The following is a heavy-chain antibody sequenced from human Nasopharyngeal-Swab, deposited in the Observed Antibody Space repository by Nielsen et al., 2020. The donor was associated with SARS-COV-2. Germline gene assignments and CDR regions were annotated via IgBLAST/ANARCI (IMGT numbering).Heavy chain of an antibody. Sequence: WVRQAPGQGLEWMGRISAYNGHTNYAQIFRGRATMTADTSTNTAYMEMRGLRSDDTAVYYCARDPITGPTFYHYGMAVWGQGTTVTVSS. D-gene: IGHD1-7*01. CDR3: ARDPITGPTFYHYGMAV. CDR2: ISAYNGHT. J-gene: IGHJ6*02. V-gene: IGHV1-18*01.